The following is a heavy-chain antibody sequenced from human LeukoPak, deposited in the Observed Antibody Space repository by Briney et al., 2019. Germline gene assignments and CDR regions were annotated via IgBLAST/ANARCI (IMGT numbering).Heavy chain of an antibody. J-gene: IGHJ4*02. D-gene: IGHD2-2*01. CDR1: GYTLISYY. CDR2: INPSGGST. Sequence: EASVKVSCKASGYTLISYYMHWVRQAPGQGFEWMGVINPSGGSTSYAQRFQGRVTMTRDTSTSTVYMELSSLRSEDTAVYYCARGGLYCSSTSCPSSDYWGQGTLVTVSS. CDR3: ARGGLYCSSTSCPSSDY. V-gene: IGHV1-46*01.